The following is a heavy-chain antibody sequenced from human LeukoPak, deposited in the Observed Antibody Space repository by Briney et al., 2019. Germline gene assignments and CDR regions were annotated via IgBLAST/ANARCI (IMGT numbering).Heavy chain of an antibody. CDR3: AKPRGYCSSTSCYANYYYYYGMDV. CDR2: ISGSGGST. Sequence: GGSLRLSCAASGFTFSSYAMSWVRHAPGKGLEWVSAISGSGGSTYYADSVKGRFTISRDNSKNTLDLQMNSLRAEDTAVYYCAKPRGYCSSTSCYANYYYYYGMDVWGKGTTVTVSS. D-gene: IGHD2-2*01. CDR1: GFTFSSYA. J-gene: IGHJ6*04. V-gene: IGHV3-23*01.